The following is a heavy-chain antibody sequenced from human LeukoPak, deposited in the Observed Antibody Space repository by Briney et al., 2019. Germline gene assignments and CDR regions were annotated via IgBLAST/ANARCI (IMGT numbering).Heavy chain of an antibody. V-gene: IGHV1-2*06. CDR3: ARVHYDTHDRDGDDY. CDR2: INPNSGGT. CDR1: GYTFTGYY. J-gene: IGHJ4*02. Sequence: ASVKVSCKASGYTFTGYYMHWVRQAPGQGLEWMGRINPNSGGTNYARKFQGRVTMPRDTSISTAYMELSRLRSDDTAVYYCARVHYDTHDRDGDDYWGQGTLVTVSS. D-gene: IGHD3-9*01.